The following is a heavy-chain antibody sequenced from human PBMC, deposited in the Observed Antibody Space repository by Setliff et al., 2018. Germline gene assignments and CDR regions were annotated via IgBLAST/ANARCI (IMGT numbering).Heavy chain of an antibody. D-gene: IGHD1-26*01. V-gene: IGHV1-69*05. CDR1: GGTFSSYA. Sequence: GASVKVSCKASGGTFSSYAISWVRQAPGQGLEWMGGIIPIFGTANYAQKFQGRVTITTDESTSTAYMELSSLRSEDTAVYYCASSLGSGSYYKSAFDIWGQGTMVTVSS. CDR3: ASSLGSGSYYKSAFDI. J-gene: IGHJ3*02. CDR2: IIPIFGTA.